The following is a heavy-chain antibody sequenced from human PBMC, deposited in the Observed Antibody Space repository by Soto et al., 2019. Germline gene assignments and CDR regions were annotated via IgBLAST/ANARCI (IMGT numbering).Heavy chain of an antibody. D-gene: IGHD5-18*01. CDR1: GGSFSGYY. V-gene: IGHV4-34*01. CDR3: ASVDTAMVTDWFDP. J-gene: IGHJ5*02. CDR2: INHSGST. Sequence: SETLSLTGAVYGGSFSGYYWSWIRQPPGKGLEWIGEINHSGSTNYNPSLKGRVTISVDTSKNQFSLKLSSVTAADTAVYYCASVDTAMVTDWFDPWGQGTLVTVSS.